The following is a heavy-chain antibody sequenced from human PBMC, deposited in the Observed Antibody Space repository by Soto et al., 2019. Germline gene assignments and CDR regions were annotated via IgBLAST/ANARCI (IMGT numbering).Heavy chain of an antibody. V-gene: IGHV1-18*01. CDR3: ARKITGASQFAY. D-gene: IGHD1-20*01. CDR1: GYTFTRYD. CDR2: ISAYNDKT. J-gene: IGHJ4*02. Sequence: ASGKVSCKASGYTFTRYDITWVRQAPGQGLEYMGWISAYNDKTKYAQNLQGRVTMTTDTSTSTSYMELRSLRSDDTAVYYCARKITGASQFAYWGQGTLVTVSS.